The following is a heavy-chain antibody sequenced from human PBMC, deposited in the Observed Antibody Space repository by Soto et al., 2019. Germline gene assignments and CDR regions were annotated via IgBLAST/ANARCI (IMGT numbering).Heavy chain of an antibody. CDR1: CYTFTSYY. Sequence: QVQLVQSGAEVKKPGAAVKVSCKASCYTFTSYYMHWVRQAPGQGLERMGIINPSGGSTSYAQNSQRRVTMTRYTSTSPFSKELGSLISEGTAVYYGARQYSSSIKRAGATFDLWGQGNLVTVSS. V-gene: IGHV1-46*01. D-gene: IGHD6-6*01. CDR2: INPSGGST. J-gene: IGHJ4*02. CDR3: ARQYSSSIKRAGATFDL.